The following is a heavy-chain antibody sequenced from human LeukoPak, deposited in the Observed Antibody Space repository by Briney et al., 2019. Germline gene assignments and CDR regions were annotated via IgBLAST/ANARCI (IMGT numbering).Heavy chain of an antibody. J-gene: IGHJ4*02. CDR2: IYHSGIT. CDR3: ARGLVIAVTGWGQWELPPAGHDS. D-gene: IGHD1-26*01. CDR1: GGSISSSHW. V-gene: IGHV4-4*02. Sequence: NPSETLSLTCAVSGGSISSSHWWSWVRQPPGKGLEWIADIYHSGITNYNPSLKSRVTISIDKSKNQFSLKLSSVTAADTAVYYRARGLVIAVTGWGQWELPPAGHDSWGQGTLVTVSS.